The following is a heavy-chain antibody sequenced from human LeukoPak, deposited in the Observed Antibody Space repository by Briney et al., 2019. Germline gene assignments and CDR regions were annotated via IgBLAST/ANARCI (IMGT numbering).Heavy chain of an antibody. Sequence: SGGSLRLSCAASGFTFSDHYMDWVRQAPGKGLEWVGRIRSKADSYTTEYAASVKGRFTISRDDSKNSLYLQMNSLHTEAAVVYYCVRVLRSRYYPTNRDVWGQGSLVTVSS. V-gene: IGHV3-72*01. CDR3: VRVLRSRYYPTNRDV. CDR1: GFTFSDHY. J-gene: IGHJ4*02. CDR2: IRSKADSYTT. D-gene: IGHD3-22*01.